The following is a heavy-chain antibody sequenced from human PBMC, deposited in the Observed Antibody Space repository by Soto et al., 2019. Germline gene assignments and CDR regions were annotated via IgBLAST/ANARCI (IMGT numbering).Heavy chain of an antibody. CDR3: AREEYCSGGSCLNWFDP. Sequence: QVQLVQSGAEVKKPGSSVKVSCKASGGTFSGYAISWVRQAPGQGLEWMGGIIPIFGTANYAQKFQGRVTITADESTSTAYMELSSLRSEYTAMYYCAREEYCSGGSCLNWFDPWGQGTLVTVSS. V-gene: IGHV1-69*01. CDR1: GGTFSGYA. J-gene: IGHJ5*02. CDR2: IIPIFGTA. D-gene: IGHD2-15*01.